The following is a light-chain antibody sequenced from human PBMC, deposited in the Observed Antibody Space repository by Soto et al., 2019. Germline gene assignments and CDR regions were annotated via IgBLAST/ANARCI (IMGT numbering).Light chain of an antibody. CDR1: SSDLRYYSY. J-gene: IGLJ1*01. V-gene: IGLV2-14*03. Sequence: QSVLTQAASLSGSPGQSITISCTGTSSDLRYYSYVSWYQQHPGKAPKLMIYDVTTRPSGVSNRFSGSKSGDTASLTISGLQAEDEADYYCSSSTSSSPSFGTGTKVTVL. CDR2: DVT. CDR3: SSSTSSSPS.